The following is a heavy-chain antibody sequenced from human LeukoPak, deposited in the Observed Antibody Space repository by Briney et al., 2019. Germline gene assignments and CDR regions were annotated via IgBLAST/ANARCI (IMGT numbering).Heavy chain of an antibody. CDR1: GGTFSSYA. Sequence: ASVKVSCKASGGTFSSYAISWVRQAPGQGLEWMGGIIPIFGTANYAQKFQGRVTITADESTSTAYMELSSLRSEDTAVYYCATGIYCSGGSCRNWSWFDPWGQGTLVTVSS. CDR3: ATGIYCSGGSCRNWSWFDP. J-gene: IGHJ5*02. CDR2: IIPIFGTA. D-gene: IGHD2-15*01. V-gene: IGHV1-69*13.